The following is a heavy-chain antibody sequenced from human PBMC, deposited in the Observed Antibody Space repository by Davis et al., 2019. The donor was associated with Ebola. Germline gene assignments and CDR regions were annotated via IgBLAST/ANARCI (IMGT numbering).Heavy chain of an antibody. V-gene: IGHV4-59*01. CDR2: IYYSGST. D-gene: IGHD3-10*01. J-gene: IGHJ6*02. Sequence: PSETLSLTCTVSGGSISSYYWSWIRQPPGKGLEWIGYIYYSGSTNYNPSLKSRVTISVDTSKNQFSLKLSSVTAADTAVYYCARGQVGSYVYYYYYGMDVWGQGTTVTVSS. CDR3: ARGQVGSYVYYYYYGMDV. CDR1: GGSISSYY.